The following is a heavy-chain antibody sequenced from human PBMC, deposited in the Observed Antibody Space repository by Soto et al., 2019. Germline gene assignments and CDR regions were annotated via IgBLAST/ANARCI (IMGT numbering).Heavy chain of an antibody. CDR3: AKVLLLRGRGIYYGMDV. D-gene: IGHD6-13*01. CDR2: ISYDGSNK. Sequence: QVQLVESGGGVVQPGRSLRLSCAASGFTFSSYGMHWVRQAPGKGLEWVAVISYDGSNKYYADSVKGRFTISRDNSKNTLYLQMNSLRAEDTAVYYCAKVLLLRGRGIYYGMDVWGQGTTVTVSS. J-gene: IGHJ6*02. V-gene: IGHV3-30*18. CDR1: GFTFSSYG.